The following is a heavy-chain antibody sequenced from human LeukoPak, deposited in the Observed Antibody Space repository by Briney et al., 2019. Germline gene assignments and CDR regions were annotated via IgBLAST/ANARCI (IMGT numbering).Heavy chain of an antibody. V-gene: IGHV3-30*18. Sequence: GSLRLSCAASGFTFSSYAMSWVRQAPGKGLEWVAVISYDGSNKYYADSVKGRFTISRDNSKNMLYLQMNSLRAEDTAVYYCAKDPFGSSYYYYYYGMDVWGQGTTVTVSS. D-gene: IGHD3-10*01. CDR2: ISYDGSNK. CDR3: AKDPFGSSYYYYYYGMDV. J-gene: IGHJ6*02. CDR1: GFTFSSYA.